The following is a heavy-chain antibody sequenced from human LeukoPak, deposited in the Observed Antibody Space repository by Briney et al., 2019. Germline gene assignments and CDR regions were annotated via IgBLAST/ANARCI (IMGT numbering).Heavy chain of an antibody. J-gene: IGHJ4*02. V-gene: IGHV3-20*04. CDR1: GFTFDDYG. CDR2: INWNGGST. D-gene: IGHD3-22*01. CDR3: ARVDSSGYYYYFDY. Sequence: PGGSLRLSCAASGFTFDDYGMSWVRQAPGKGLEWVSGINWNGGSTGYADSVKGRFTISRDNAKNSLYLQMNSLRAEDTALYYCARVDSSGYYYYFDYWGRGTLVTVSS.